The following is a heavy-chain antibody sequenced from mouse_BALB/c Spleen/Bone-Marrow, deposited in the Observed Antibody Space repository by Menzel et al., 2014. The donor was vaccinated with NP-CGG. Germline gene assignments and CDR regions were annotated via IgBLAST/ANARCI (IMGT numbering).Heavy chain of an antibody. J-gene: IGHJ3*01. V-gene: IGHV4-1*02. Sequence: EVQVVESGGGLVQPGGSLKLSCAASGFDFSRYWMSWVRQAPGKGLEWIGEINPDSKTINYSPSLKDKFIISRDNAKNTLYLQMNKVRSEDTALYYCARLGYYGGFAYWGQGTLVTVSA. CDR2: INPDSKTI. D-gene: IGHD2-3*01. CDR1: GFDFSRYW. CDR3: ARLGYYGGFAY.